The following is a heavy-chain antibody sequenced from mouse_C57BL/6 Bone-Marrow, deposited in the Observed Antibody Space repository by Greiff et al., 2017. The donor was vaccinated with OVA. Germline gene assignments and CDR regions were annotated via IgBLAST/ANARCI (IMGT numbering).Heavy chain of an antibody. CDR1: GFTFSDYG. CDR3: AREGYYGSSLAWFAY. CDR2: ISSGSSTI. V-gene: IGHV5-17*01. J-gene: IGHJ3*01. D-gene: IGHD1-1*01. Sequence: EVKLVESGGGLVKPGGSLKLSCAASGFTFSDYGMHWVRQAPEKGLEWVAYISSGSSTIYYADTVKGRFTISRDNAKNTLFLQMTSLRSEDTAMYYCAREGYYGSSLAWFAYWGQGTLVTVSA.